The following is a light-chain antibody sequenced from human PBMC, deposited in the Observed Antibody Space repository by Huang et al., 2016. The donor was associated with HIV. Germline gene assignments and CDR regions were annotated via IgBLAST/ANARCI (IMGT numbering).Light chain of an antibody. V-gene: IGKV3-20*01. CDR1: QSVSSSY. J-gene: IGKJ3*01. CDR3: QQYGSSPFT. Sequence: EIVFTQSPGTLSLSPGESATLPGRASQSVSSSYLAWYQQKPGQAPRLLIYGASSRATGIPDRFSGSGSGTDFTLTISRLEPEDFAVYYCQQYGSSPFTFGPGTKVDIK. CDR2: GAS.